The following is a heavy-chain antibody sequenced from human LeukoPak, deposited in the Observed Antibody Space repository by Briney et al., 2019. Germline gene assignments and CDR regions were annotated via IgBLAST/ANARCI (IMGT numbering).Heavy chain of an antibody. V-gene: IGHV5-51*01. CDR3: ARHSDYGGNSPRIDY. J-gene: IGHJ4*02. D-gene: IGHD4-23*01. Sequence: GESLKISCKGSGYSFTSYWIGWVRQMPGKGVEWMGIIYPGDSDTRYSPSFQGQVTISADKTNSTAYLQWSSLKASAPAMHYCARHSDYGGNSPRIDYWGQGTLVTVSS. CDR2: IYPGDSDT. CDR1: GYSFTSYW.